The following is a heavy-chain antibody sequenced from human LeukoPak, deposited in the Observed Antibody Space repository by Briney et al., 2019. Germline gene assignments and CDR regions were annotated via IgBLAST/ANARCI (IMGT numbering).Heavy chain of an antibody. CDR2: INAGNGNT. CDR1: GGTFSSHA. CDR3: AREGQYFDWLGNGGAFDI. D-gene: IGHD3-9*01. V-gene: IGHV1-3*01. Sequence: ASVKVSCKVSGGTFSSHAIIWVRQAPGQGLEWMGWINAGNGNTKYSQKFQGRVTITRDTSASTAYMELSSLRSEDTAVYYCAREGQYFDWLGNGGAFDIWGQGTMVTVSS. J-gene: IGHJ3*02.